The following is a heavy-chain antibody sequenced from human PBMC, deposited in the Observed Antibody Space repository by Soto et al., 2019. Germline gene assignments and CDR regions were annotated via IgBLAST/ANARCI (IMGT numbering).Heavy chain of an antibody. CDR2: ISSSSSYI. J-gene: IGHJ4*02. D-gene: IGHD5-12*01. Sequence: EVQLVESGGGLVKPGGSLRLSCAASGFTFSSYSMNWVRQAPGKGLEWVSSISSSSSYIYYADSVKGRFTISRDNAKNSLYLQMNSLRAEDTAVYYCARVIGEMATGRIDYWGQGTLVTVSS. CDR1: GFTFSSYS. V-gene: IGHV3-21*01. CDR3: ARVIGEMATGRIDY.